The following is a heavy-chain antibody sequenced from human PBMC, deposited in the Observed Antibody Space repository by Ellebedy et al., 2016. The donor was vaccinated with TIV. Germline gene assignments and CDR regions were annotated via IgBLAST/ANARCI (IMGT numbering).Heavy chain of an antibody. V-gene: IGHV1-3*01. D-gene: IGHD2-15*01. Sequence: ASVKVSCKASGYTFTSYAMHWVRQAPRQRLEWMGWINAGNGNTKYSQKFQGRVTITRDTSASTAYVELSSLRSEDTAVYYCARGCSGGSCYYYMDAWGKGTTVTVSS. CDR2: INAGNGNT. CDR1: GYTFTSYA. J-gene: IGHJ6*03. CDR3: ARGCSGGSCYYYMDA.